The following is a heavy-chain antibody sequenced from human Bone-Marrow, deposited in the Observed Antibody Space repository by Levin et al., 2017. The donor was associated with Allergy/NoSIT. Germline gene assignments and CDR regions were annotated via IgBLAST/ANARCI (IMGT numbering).Heavy chain of an antibody. Sequence: SCAASGFTFSSFWMHWVRQAPGKGLVWVSHINSDGTSLSYADSVKGRFTISRDNAKNTLYLQMNSLRAEDTAVYFCASLYSSSWYNYFYYWGRGTLVTVSS. V-gene: IGHV3-74*01. CDR3: ASLYSSSWYNYFYY. CDR2: INSDGTSL. CDR1: GFTFSSFW. J-gene: IGHJ4*02. D-gene: IGHD6-13*01.